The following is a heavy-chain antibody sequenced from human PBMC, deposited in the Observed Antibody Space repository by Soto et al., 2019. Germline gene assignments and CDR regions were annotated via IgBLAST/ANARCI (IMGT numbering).Heavy chain of an antibody. CDR2: IYHRGTT. CDR1: GGSISTGGHY. D-gene: IGHD1-26*01. CDR3: ARDSTVLVGANSGFDT. J-gene: IGHJ5*02. Sequence: SETLSLTCTVSGGSISTGGHYWNWIRQYPGKGLDWIGYIYHRGTTSYSPSLKSRVTISIDTSKNQFSLKLTSVTAADTAVYYCARDSTVLVGANSGFDTWGQGTLVTVSS. V-gene: IGHV4-31*03.